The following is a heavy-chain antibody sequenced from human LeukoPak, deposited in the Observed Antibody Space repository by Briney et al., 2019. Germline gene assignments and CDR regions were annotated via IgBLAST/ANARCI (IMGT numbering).Heavy chain of an antibody. J-gene: IGHJ4*02. V-gene: IGHV3-23*01. Sequence: PGGSLRLSCAASGFTFSSYAMSWVRQAPGKGLEWVSAISGSGGSTYYADSVKGRFTISRDNAKNSLYLQMNSLRAEDTAVYYCARGCSSTSCLDYWGQGTLVTVSS. D-gene: IGHD2-2*01. CDR1: GFTFSSYA. CDR3: ARGCSSTSCLDY. CDR2: ISGSGGST.